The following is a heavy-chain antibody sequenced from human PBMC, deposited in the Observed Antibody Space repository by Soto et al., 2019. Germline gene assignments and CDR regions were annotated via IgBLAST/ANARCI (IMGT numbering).Heavy chain of an antibody. Sequence: PSETLSLTCLVSGFPISSTYSWGWIRQPPGKGLEWIGSTSHSGTTSYSPSLTSRVSISVDTSKNQVSLKLTSVTAADTAVYFCARVTMVIRDSDHFGVDVWGHGTTVTV. CDR3: ARVTMVIRDSDHFGVDV. CDR2: TSHSGTT. J-gene: IGHJ6*02. D-gene: IGHD4-17*01. CDR1: GFPISSTYS. V-gene: IGHV4-38-2*02.